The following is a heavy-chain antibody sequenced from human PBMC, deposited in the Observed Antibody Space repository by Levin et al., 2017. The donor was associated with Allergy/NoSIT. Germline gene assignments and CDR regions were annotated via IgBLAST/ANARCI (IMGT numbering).Heavy chain of an antibody. Sequence: SETLSLTCTVSGGSISSYYWSWIRQPPGKGLEWIGYIYYSGSTNYNPSLKSRVTISVDTSKNQFSLKLSSVTAADTAVYYCARKAAAGHYYCWYFDLWGRGTLVTVSS. J-gene: IGHJ2*01. CDR2: IYYSGST. D-gene: IGHD6-13*01. V-gene: IGHV4-59*01. CDR3: ARKAAAGHYYCWYFDL. CDR1: GGSISSYY.